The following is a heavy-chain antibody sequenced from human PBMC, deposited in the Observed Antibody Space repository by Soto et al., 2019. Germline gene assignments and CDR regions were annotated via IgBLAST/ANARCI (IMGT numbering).Heavy chain of an antibody. CDR2: ISGSGGST. CDR1: GFTFSSYA. V-gene: IGHV3-23*01. CDR3: AKAEYYCSSTSCRSGYYYYMDV. D-gene: IGHD2-2*01. J-gene: IGHJ6*03. Sequence: PGGSLRLSCAASGFTFSSYAMSWVRQAPGKGLEWVSAISGSGGSTYYADSVKGRFTISRDNSKNTLYLQMNSLRAEDTAVYYCAKAEYYCSSTSCRSGYYYYMDVWGKGTTVTVSS.